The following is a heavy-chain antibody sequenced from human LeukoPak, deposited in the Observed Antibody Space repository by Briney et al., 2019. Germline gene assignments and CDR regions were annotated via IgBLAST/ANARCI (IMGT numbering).Heavy chain of an antibody. D-gene: IGHD6-19*01. J-gene: IGHJ4*02. CDR2: ISSSSSYI. V-gene: IGHV3-21*04. Sequence: PGGSLRLSCAASGFTFGTYRMNWVRQAPGKGLEWVSSISSSSSYIYYADSVKGRFTISRDSAKNSLYLQMNSLRAEDTAVYYCAKMVHTEQWLVPFDYWGQGTLVTVSS. CDR3: AKMVHTEQWLVPFDY. CDR1: GFTFGTYR.